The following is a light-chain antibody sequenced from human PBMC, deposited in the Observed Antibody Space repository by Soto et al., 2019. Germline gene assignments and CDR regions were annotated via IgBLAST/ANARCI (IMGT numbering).Light chain of an antibody. V-gene: IGLV2-14*01. J-gene: IGLJ1*01. CDR2: EVN. CDR1: SSDIGAYNY. CDR3: SSFTTSSTYV. Sequence: ALTQPASVSGSPGQSITISCTGTSSDIGAYNYVSWYQQYPGRAPKLMIYEVNNRPSGVSNRFSGSKSGNTASLTISGLQAEDEADYYCSSFTTSSTYVVGAGTKGTVL.